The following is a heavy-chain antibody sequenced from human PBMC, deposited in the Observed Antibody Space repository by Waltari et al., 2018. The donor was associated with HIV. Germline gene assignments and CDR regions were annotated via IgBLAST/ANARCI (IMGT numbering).Heavy chain of an antibody. Sequence: LVQSGAEVKVSCKASGYTFTGYYMHWVRQAPGQGLEWMGRINPNSGGTNYAQKFQGRVTMTRDTSISTAYMELSRLRSDDTAVYYCARVDSSGYPKLDYWGQGTLVTVSS. D-gene: IGHD3-22*01. CDR2: INPNSGGT. CDR1: GYTFTGYY. CDR3: ARVDSSGYPKLDY. V-gene: IGHV1-2*06. J-gene: IGHJ4*02.